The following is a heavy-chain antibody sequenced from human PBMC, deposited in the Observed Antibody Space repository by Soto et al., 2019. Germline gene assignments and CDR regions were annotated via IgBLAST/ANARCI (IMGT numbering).Heavy chain of an antibody. D-gene: IGHD3-22*01. CDR3: ARDGSGYDTSGYYPYDAFDI. Sequence: KPSETLSLTCTVSGGSVSSHYWSWIRQAAGKGLEWIGRLHSTGSTNYNPSLRSRVTMSVGTSRNQFSLTLTSVTAADTAVYYCARDGSGYDTSGYYPYDAFDIWGQGTMVTVSS. CDR1: GGSVSSHY. J-gene: IGHJ3*02. CDR2: LHSTGST. V-gene: IGHV4-4*07.